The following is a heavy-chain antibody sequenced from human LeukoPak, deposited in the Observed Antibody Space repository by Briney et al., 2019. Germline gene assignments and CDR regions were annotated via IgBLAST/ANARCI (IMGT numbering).Heavy chain of an antibody. CDR3: AKEGLLPVENAFDI. J-gene: IGHJ3*02. CDR2: ISDSGGGT. Sequence: PGGSLRLSCTASGFTFSTYAMSWVRRAPGKGLEWVSSISDSGGGTYYADSVKGLFTVSRDNSKNTLYLQMHSLRAEDTALYYCAKEGLLPVENAFDIWGQGTMVTVSS. CDR1: GFTFSTYA. D-gene: IGHD4-23*01. V-gene: IGHV3-23*01.